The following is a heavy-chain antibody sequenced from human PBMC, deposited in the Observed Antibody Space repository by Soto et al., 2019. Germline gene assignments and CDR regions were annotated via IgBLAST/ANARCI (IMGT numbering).Heavy chain of an antibody. CDR1: GFTFSSYA. CDR2: ISGSGGST. Sequence: PGGSLRLSCAASGFTFSSYAMSWVRQAPGKGLEWVSAISGSGGSTYYADSVKGRFTISRDNSKNTLYLQMNSLRAEDTAVYYCAKAARVGVVVAATMLDYWGQGTLVTVSS. V-gene: IGHV3-23*01. D-gene: IGHD2-15*01. CDR3: AKAARVGVVVAATMLDY. J-gene: IGHJ4*02.